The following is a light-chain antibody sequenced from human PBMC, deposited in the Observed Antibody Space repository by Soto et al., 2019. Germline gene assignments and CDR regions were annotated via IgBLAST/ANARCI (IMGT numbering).Light chain of an antibody. J-gene: IGKJ5*01. Sequence: EIVMTQSPATLSVSPGERATLSCRSSQSVSSNLAWYQQKPGHAPRLLIYGASTRATGIPVRFSGSAYGTEFTLTISSLQSEDFAVYYCQQRGDWPPITFGQGTRLEIK. CDR2: GAS. V-gene: IGKV3-15*01. CDR3: QQRGDWPPIT. CDR1: QSVSSN.